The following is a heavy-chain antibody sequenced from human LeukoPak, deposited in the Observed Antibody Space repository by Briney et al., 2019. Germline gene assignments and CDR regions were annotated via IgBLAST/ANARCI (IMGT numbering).Heavy chain of an antibody. Sequence: SVKVSCKASGYTFTSYGISWVRQAPGQGLEWMGGIIPIFGTANYAQKFQGRVTITADESTSTAYMELSSLRSEDTAVYYCARALEYSGYDSHAFDIWGQGTMVTVSS. CDR1: GYTFTSYG. V-gene: IGHV1-69*13. CDR3: ARALEYSGYDSHAFDI. J-gene: IGHJ3*02. D-gene: IGHD5-12*01. CDR2: IIPIFGTA.